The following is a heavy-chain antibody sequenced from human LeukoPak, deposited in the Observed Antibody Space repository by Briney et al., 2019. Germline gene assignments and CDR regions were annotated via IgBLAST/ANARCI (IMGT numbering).Heavy chain of an antibody. CDR1: GYTFNNYA. Sequence: ASVKVSCKASGYTFNNYAINWVRQAPGQGLEWIGLINPSGGSTRYAQKFQGRVTMTRDMSTSTVYMELSSLRSEDTAVYYCARALPHRRLMDTTMEQHWFDPWGQGTLVTVSS. CDR2: INPSGGST. J-gene: IGHJ5*02. V-gene: IGHV1-46*02. CDR3: ARALPHRRLMDTTMEQHWFDP. D-gene: IGHD5-18*01.